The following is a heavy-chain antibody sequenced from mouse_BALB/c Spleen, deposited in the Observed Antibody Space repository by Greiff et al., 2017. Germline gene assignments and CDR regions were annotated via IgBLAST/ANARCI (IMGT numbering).Heavy chain of an antibody. Sequence: EVQLQQSGAELVRSGASVTLSCTASGFNIKDYYMHWVKQRPEQGLEWIGWIDPENGDTEYAPKFQGKATMTADTSSNTAYLQLSSLTSEDTAVYYCNPDYAMDYWGQGTSVTVSS. CDR3: NPDYAMDY. J-gene: IGHJ4*01. V-gene: IGHV14-4*02. CDR1: GFNIKDYY. CDR2: IDPENGDT.